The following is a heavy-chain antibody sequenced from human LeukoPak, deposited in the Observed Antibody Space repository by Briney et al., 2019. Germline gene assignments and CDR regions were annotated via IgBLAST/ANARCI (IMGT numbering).Heavy chain of an antibody. V-gene: IGHV3-7*01. D-gene: IGHD4-17*01. CDR1: GFTFSGYL. CDR3: GRGHYVDYA. J-gene: IGHJ5*02. Sequence: PGGSLRLSCAASGFTFSGYLMSWLRQAPGKGLECEANIKEDGSEKYYVDSVKGRFTISRDNAENSLFLQMNSLRAEDTAVYYCGRGHYVDYAWGQGTLVTVSS. CDR2: IKEDGSEK.